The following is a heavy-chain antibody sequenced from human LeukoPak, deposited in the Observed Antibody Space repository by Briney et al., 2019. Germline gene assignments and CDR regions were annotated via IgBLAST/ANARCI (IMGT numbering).Heavy chain of an antibody. CDR1: GGSFSGNY. V-gene: IGHV4-34*01. D-gene: IGHD3-10*01. CDR2: INHSGST. CDR3: ARDTVDGSGSYYYSYYYYYYMDV. J-gene: IGHJ6*03. Sequence: PSETLSLTCAVYGGSFSGNYWSWIRQPPGKGLEWIGEINHSGSTNYNPSLKSRVTISVDTSKHQFSLKLSSVTAADTAVYYCARDTVDGSGSYYYSYYYYYYMDVWGKGTTVTISS.